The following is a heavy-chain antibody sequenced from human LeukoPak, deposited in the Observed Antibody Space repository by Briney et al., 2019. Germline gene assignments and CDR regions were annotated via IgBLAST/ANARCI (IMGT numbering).Heavy chain of an antibody. D-gene: IGHD5-12*01. CDR2: INPSGGNT. CDR1: GYSFTSYN. Sequence: ASVKVSCKTSGYSFTSYNLHWVRQAPGQRLEWMGIINPSGGNTNYAQKFQGRVTMTRDTSTSTVYMELSSLKSEDTAVYYCARDVLVSGYDYYYYYYMDVWGKGTTVTISS. V-gene: IGHV1-46*01. CDR3: ARDVLVSGYDYYYYYYMDV. J-gene: IGHJ6*03.